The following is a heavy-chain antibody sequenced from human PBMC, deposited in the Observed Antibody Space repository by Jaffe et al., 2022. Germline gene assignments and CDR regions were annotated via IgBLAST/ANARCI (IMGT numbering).Heavy chain of an antibody. CDR1: GFTFSSYA. Sequence: EVQLLESGGGLVQPGGSLRLSCAASGFTFSSYAMSWVRQAPGKGLEWVSAISGSGGSTYYADSVKGRFTISRDNSKNTLYLQMNSLRAEDTAVYYCAKEVPDIVVVPAAIGYYYYYMDVWGKGTTVTVSS. CDR3: AKEVPDIVVVPAAIGYYYYYMDV. J-gene: IGHJ6*03. D-gene: IGHD2-2*02. V-gene: IGHV3-23*01. CDR2: ISGSGGST.